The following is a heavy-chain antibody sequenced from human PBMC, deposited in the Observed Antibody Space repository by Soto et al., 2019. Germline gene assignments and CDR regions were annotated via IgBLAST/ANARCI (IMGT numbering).Heavy chain of an antibody. CDR2: ISAYNGNT. J-gene: IGHJ4*02. CDR1: GYTFTSYG. D-gene: IGHD3-9*01. CDR3: AGVSRPGGYFASHFDY. V-gene: IGHV1-18*01. Sequence: QVQLVQSGAEVKKPGASVKVSCKASGYTFTSYGISWVRQAPGQGLEWMGWISAYNGNTNYAQKLQGRVTMTTDTSTSTAYRELGSLRSNDTAVYYCAGVSRPGGYFASHFDYWGQGTLVTVSS.